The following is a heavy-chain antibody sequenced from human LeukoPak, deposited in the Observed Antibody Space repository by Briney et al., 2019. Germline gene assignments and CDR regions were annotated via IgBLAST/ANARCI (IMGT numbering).Heavy chain of an antibody. CDR1: GFTFSSYA. CDR2: ISGSGGST. V-gene: IGHV3-23*01. CDR3: AKDQGSSWYVGWFDP. Sequence: PGGSLRLSCAASGFTFSSYAMSWVRQAPGKGLEWVSAISGSGGSTYYADSVKGRFTISRDNSKNTLYLQMNSLRAEDTAVYYCAKDQGSSWYVGWFDPWGQGTLVTVSS. D-gene: IGHD6-13*01. J-gene: IGHJ5*02.